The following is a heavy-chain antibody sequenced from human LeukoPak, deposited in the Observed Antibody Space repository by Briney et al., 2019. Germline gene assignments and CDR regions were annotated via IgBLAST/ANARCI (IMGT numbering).Heavy chain of an antibody. CDR2: IIPIFGTA. CDR1: GGTFSSYA. Sequence: SVKVSCKASGGTFSSYAISWVRQAPGQGLEWMGGIIPIFGTANYAQKFQGRVTITADESTSTAYMELSSLRSEDTAVYYCAGGRPEYYDFWSGPETYYGMDVWGQGTTVTVSS. D-gene: IGHD3-3*01. CDR3: AGGRPEYYDFWSGPETYYGMDV. V-gene: IGHV1-69*13. J-gene: IGHJ6*02.